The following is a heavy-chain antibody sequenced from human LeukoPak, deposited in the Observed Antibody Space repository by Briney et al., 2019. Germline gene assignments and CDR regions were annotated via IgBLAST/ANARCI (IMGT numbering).Heavy chain of an antibody. V-gene: IGHV4-34*01. CDR2: INHSGST. CDR1: GGSFSVYY. CDR3: ARGPGYYYDSTSLIDY. J-gene: IGHJ4*02. D-gene: IGHD3-22*01. Sequence: SETLSLTCAVYGGSFSVYYWSWIRQSPGKGLEWIGEINHSGSTNYNPSLKSRVTISVDKSKNQFSLKLSSVTAADTAVYYCARGPGYYYDSTSLIDYWGQGTLVTVSS.